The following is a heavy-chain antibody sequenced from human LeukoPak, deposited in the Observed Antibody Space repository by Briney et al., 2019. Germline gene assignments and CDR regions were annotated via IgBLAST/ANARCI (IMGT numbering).Heavy chain of an antibody. J-gene: IGHJ3*02. CDR1: GGSISSGSYY. Sequence: SETLSLTCTVSGGSISSGSYYWSWIRQHPGKGLEWIGYIYYSGSTYYNPSLKSRVTISVDTSKNQFSLKLSSVTAADTAVYYCARDYHADRAFDIWGQGTMVTVSS. D-gene: IGHD3-22*01. CDR2: IYYSGST. CDR3: ARDYHADRAFDI. V-gene: IGHV4-31*03.